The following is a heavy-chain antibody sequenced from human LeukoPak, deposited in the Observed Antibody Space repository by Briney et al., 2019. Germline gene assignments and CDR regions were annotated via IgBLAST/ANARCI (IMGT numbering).Heavy chain of an antibody. D-gene: IGHD3-10*01. CDR1: GFTFSSYG. J-gene: IGHJ3*02. CDR2: IWADGTHE. Sequence: GRSLRLSCAGSGFTFSSYGMHWVRQAPGKGLEWVAVIWADGTHEDYIDSAKGRFTISRDNSKNTLYLQMNSLRADDTAVYYCAINHYGSNSDIFDIWGQGTMVTVSS. CDR3: AINHYGSNSDIFDI. V-gene: IGHV3-33*01.